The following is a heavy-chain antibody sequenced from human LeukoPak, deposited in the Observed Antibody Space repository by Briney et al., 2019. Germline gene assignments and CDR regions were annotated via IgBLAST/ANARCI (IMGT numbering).Heavy chain of an antibody. V-gene: IGHV4-4*07. D-gene: IGHD6-19*01. CDR3: ARENSSGLDY. CDR1: AGSISSYY. CDR2: IYTSGST. J-gene: IGHJ4*02. Sequence: SQSLSLTCTVSAGSISSYYWSCIRQPAGKGLEWIGRIYTSGSTNYNPSLKSRVTMSVDTSKNQFSLKLSSVTAADTAVYYCARENSSGLDYWGQGTLVTVSS.